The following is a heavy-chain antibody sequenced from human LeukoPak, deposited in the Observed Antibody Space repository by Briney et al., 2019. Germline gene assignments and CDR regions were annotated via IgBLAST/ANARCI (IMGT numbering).Heavy chain of an antibody. CDR2: ISYDESKN. Sequence: GRSLRLSCAASGFTISNYGIHWVRQAPGKGLEWVAVISYDESKNKYVDSVEGRFTLSRDNSKNTVYLQMNSLRAEDTAVYYCAKALIVAAVFDYWGQGTLVTVSS. D-gene: IGHD5-12*01. CDR1: GFTISNYG. V-gene: IGHV3-30*18. CDR3: AKALIVAAVFDY. J-gene: IGHJ4*02.